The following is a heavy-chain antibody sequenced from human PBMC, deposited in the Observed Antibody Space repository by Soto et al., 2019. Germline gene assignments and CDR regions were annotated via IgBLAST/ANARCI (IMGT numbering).Heavy chain of an antibody. J-gene: IGHJ4*02. V-gene: IGHV3-48*02. CDR3: AREYTIDY. D-gene: IGHD1-20*01. CDR2: ISSSTNTI. Sequence: SLRVSCAASGFTPSSYSMNWVRQAPGKGLEWVSYISSSTNTIYYADSVKGRFTISRDNAKNSLFLQMNSLRDEDTAVYYCAREYTIDYWGQGTLVTVSS. CDR1: GFTPSSYS.